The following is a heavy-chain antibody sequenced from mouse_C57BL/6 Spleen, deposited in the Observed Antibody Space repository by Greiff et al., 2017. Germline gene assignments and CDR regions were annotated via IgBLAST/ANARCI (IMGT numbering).Heavy chain of an antibody. D-gene: IGHD2-2*01. Sequence: QVHVKQPGAELVKPGASVKMSCKASGYTFTSYWITWVKQRPGQGLEWIGDIYPGSGSTNYNEKFKSKATLTVDTSSSTAYMQLSSLTSEDSAVYYCARFGYDDDYWGQGTTLTVSS. J-gene: IGHJ2*01. CDR2: IYPGSGST. CDR3: ARFGYDDDY. V-gene: IGHV1-55*01. CDR1: GYTFTSYW.